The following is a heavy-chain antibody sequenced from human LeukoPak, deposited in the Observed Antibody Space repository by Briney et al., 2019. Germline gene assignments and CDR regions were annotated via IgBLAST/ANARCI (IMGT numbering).Heavy chain of an antibody. V-gene: IGHV3-7*01. CDR1: GLTFSIHW. CDR3: AKSFPAAGTFGDY. Sequence: GGSLTLSCAASGLTFSIHWMNWVRQAPAKGLERVANINQDGSDKYYVDPVKGRFTISRDNSKNTLYLQMNSLRAEDTAVYYCAKSFPAAGTFGDYWGQGTLVTVSS. CDR2: INQDGSDK. D-gene: IGHD6-13*01. J-gene: IGHJ4*02.